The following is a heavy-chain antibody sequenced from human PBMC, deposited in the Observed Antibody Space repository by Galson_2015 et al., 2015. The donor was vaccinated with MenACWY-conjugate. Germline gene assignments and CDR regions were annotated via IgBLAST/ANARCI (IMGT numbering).Heavy chain of an antibody. CDR2: ISTYNGNT. D-gene: IGHD3-22*01. CDR1: GYTFITYG. Sequence: SVKVSCKASGYTFITYGISWVRQAPGQGLEWMGWISTYNGNTNYAQKLQARVTMTTDTSTSTAYMELRSLRSDDTAVYYCARTYDSSGNDAFEIWGQGTMVTVSS. CDR3: ARTYDSSGNDAFEI. V-gene: IGHV1-18*01. J-gene: IGHJ3*02.